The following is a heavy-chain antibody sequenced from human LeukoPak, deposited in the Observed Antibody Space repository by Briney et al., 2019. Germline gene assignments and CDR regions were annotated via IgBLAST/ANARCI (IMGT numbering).Heavy chain of an antibody. CDR2: IYHSGST. Sequence: PSQTLSLTCAVSGGSISSGGYSWSWIRQPPGKGLEWIGYIYHSGSTYYNPSLKSRVTISVDRPKNQFSLKLSSVTAADTAVYYCARQRHSGYDYWGQGTLVTVSS. CDR1: GGSISSGGYS. V-gene: IGHV4-30-2*01. J-gene: IGHJ4*02. CDR3: ARQRHSGYDY. D-gene: IGHD5-12*01.